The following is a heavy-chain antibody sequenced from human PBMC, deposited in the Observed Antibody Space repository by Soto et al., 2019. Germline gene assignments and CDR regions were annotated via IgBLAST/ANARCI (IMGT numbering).Heavy chain of an antibody. Sequence: QVQLVQSGAEVNNPGASVKVSCKASGYTLTNYAFSWVRQAPGQGLEWMGWISAYNGNTNYPQKLQGRVTTTTDTSTSTAYMELRSLRSDDTAVYYCARDLAAAGPFDCWGQGTLVAVSS. V-gene: IGHV1-18*01. CDR3: ARDLAAAGPFDC. CDR2: ISAYNGNT. J-gene: IGHJ4*02. CDR1: GYTLTNYA. D-gene: IGHD6-13*01.